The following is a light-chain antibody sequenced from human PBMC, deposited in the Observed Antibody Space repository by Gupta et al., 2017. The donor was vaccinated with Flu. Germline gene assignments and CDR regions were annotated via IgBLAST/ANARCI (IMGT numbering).Light chain of an antibody. Sequence: PAPLSVSPGERATLSCWASPSVSSNLAWYQQKPGQGPRLLIHGASTRATGSPARFSGSGSGTEFTLTISSLQSEDFAVYYCQQYMNWPRTFGQGTRVEIK. V-gene: IGKV3-15*01. CDR2: GAS. CDR3: QQYMNWPRT. J-gene: IGKJ1*01. CDR1: PSVSSN.